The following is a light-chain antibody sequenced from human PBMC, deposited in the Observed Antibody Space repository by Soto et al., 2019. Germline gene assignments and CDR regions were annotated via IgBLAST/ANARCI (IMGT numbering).Light chain of an antibody. Sequence: EIVLTQSPGTLSLSPVERATLSCMASQSVSSSYLAWYQQKPGQAPRLLIHGASSRATGIPDRFSGSGSGTDFTLTISRLEPEDFAVYYCQQYGSSPWTFGQGTKVDI. CDR1: QSVSSSY. V-gene: IGKV3-20*01. CDR2: GAS. CDR3: QQYGSSPWT. J-gene: IGKJ1*01.